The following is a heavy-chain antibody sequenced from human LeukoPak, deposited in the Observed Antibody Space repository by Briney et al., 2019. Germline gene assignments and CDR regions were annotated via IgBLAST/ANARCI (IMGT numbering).Heavy chain of an antibody. Sequence: GGSLRLSCAASGFTVSSNYMSWVRQAPGKGLEYVSAISSNGGSTYYANSVKGRFTISRDNSKNTLYLQMGSLRAEDMAVYYCARGLIVVVPAADYYFDYWGQGTLVTVSS. J-gene: IGHJ4*02. CDR3: ARGLIVVVPAADYYFDY. V-gene: IGHV3-64*01. CDR2: ISSNGGST. CDR1: GFTVSSNY. D-gene: IGHD2-2*01.